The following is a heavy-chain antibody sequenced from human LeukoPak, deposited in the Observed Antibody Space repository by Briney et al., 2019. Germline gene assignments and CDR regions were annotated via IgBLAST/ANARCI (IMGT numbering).Heavy chain of an antibody. CDR3: ARNHRVRYYDSSGYYYVGGIIDY. J-gene: IGHJ4*02. V-gene: IGHV4-31*03. D-gene: IGHD3-22*01. CDR1: GGSISSGGYY. Sequence: PSETLSLTCTVSGGSISSGGYYWSWIRQHPGKGLEWIGYIYYSGSIYYNPSLKSRVTMSVNTSKNQFSLKLSSVTAVDTAVYYCARNHRVRYYDSSGYYYVGGIIDYWGQGTLVTVSS. CDR2: IYYSGSI.